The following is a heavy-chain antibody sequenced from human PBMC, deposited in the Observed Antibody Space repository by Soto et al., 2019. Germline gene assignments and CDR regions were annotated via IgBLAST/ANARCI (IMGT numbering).Heavy chain of an antibody. D-gene: IGHD6-6*01. CDR3: AKDLTRQLAYWLDP. CDR1: GFSYTGYY. Sequence: ASVKVSCKASGFSYTGYYIHWLRQAPGQGLEWMGWINAHSGGTEYAQKFQGRVTLTRDTSISTAYMTLSSLRSDDTAIYYCAKDLTRQLAYWLDPWGQGTQVTVSS. V-gene: IGHV1-2*02. CDR2: INAHSGGT. J-gene: IGHJ5*02.